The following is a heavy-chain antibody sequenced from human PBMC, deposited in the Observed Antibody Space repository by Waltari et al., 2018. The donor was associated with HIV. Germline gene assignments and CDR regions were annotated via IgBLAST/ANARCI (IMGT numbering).Heavy chain of an antibody. D-gene: IGHD3-16*01. V-gene: IGHV6-1*01. CDR1: GDRVSGTSGA. J-gene: IGHJ3*02. CDR2: TYYNSKWYN. CDR3: ARLYWGNKAFDI. Sequence: QVQLQQSGPGLVKPSQTLPLPCAIPGDRVSGTSGAWNWIRQSPSRGLEWLGRTYYNSKWYNDYALSVKSRISINPDTSKNQVSLQLNSVTPEDTAVYYCARLYWGNKAFDIWGQGTMVTVSS.